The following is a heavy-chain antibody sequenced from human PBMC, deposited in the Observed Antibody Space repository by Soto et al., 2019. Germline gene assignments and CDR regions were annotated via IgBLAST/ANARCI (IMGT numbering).Heavy chain of an antibody. J-gene: IGHJ6*02. Sequence: SETLSLTCTVSGDSISSADYYWSWIRQTPGKGLEWIGHIFYSGTTYYDPSLKSRLTISVDTSKNHFSLRLTSVTTADTAVYYCARDLWVEPELYYYGMDVWGQGTTVTVSS. CDR3: ARDLWVEPELYYYGMDV. V-gene: IGHV4-30-4*01. D-gene: IGHD1-1*01. CDR2: IFYSGTT. CDR1: GDSISSADYY.